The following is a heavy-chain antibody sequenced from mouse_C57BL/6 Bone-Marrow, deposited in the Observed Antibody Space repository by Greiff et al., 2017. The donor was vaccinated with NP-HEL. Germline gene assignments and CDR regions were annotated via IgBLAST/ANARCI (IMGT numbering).Heavy chain of an antibody. CDR2: ISGGGGNT. Sequence: EVQLQESGGGLVKPGGSLKLSCAASGFTFSSYTMSWVRQTPEKRLEWVATISGGGGNTYYPDSVKGRFTISRDNAKNTLYLQMSSLRSEDTALYYCARHRDYFYWYFDVWGTGTTVTVSS. CDR3: ARHRDYFYWYFDV. D-gene: IGHD1-1*01. V-gene: IGHV5-9*01. J-gene: IGHJ1*03. CDR1: GFTFSSYT.